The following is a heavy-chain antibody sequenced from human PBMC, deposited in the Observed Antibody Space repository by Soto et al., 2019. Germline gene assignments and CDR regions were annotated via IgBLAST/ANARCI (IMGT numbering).Heavy chain of an antibody. V-gene: IGHV1-58*01. CDR1: GFSFSASA. CDR3: AAKLVRWAAFDY. CDR2: IVVDSGRT. Sequence: SVKVSCKASGFSFSASAVQWVRQASGQRLEWIGWIVVDSGRTDYAQRFQERVTITRDKSTGTAYMEVNSLNSEDTAMYYCAAKLVRWAAFDYWGQGTPVTVSS. D-gene: IGHD2-21*01. J-gene: IGHJ4*02.